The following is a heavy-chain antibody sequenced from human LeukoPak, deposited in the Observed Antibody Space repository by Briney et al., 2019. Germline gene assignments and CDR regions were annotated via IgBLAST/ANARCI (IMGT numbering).Heavy chain of an antibody. CDR1: GDSVSSNSAA. CDR3: TRDSGSYSSSYRFDS. Sequence: SQTLSLTCAISGDSVSSNSAAWNWIRQSPSRGLEWLGRTYYNSKWYNDYAVSVKSRITINPDTSENQFSLQLNSVTPEDTAVYYCTRDSGSYSSSYRFDSWGQGALVTVSS. D-gene: IGHD6-6*01. J-gene: IGHJ4*02. CDR2: TYYNSKWYN. V-gene: IGHV6-1*01.